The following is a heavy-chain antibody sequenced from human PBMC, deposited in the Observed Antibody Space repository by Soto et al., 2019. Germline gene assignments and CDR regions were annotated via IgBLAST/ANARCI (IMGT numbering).Heavy chain of an antibody. J-gene: IGHJ5*02. CDR3: ASSDIVLVPAAMRGSWFDP. V-gene: IGHV1-45*02. CDR2: ITPFNGNT. D-gene: IGHD2-2*01. Sequence: GASVKVSCKASGYTFTYLYLHWVRQAPGQALEWMGWITPFNGNTNYAQKFQDRVTITRDGSMSTAYMELSSLRSEDTAMYYCASSDIVLVPAAMRGSWFDPWGQGTLVTVSS. CDR1: GYTFTYLY.